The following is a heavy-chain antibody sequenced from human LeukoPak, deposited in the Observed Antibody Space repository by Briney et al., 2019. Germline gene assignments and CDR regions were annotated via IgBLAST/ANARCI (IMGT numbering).Heavy chain of an antibody. V-gene: IGHV3-9*01. CDR3: AKDRGRSGWYYFDY. CDR1: GFTFYDYA. Sequence: GGSLRLSCAASGFTFYDYAMHWVRQAPGKGLEWVSGISWNSGSIGYADSVKGRFTISRDNAKNSLYLQMSSLRPEDTAFYYCAKDRGRSGWYYFDYWGQGTLVTVSS. D-gene: IGHD6-19*01. J-gene: IGHJ4*02. CDR2: ISWNSGSI.